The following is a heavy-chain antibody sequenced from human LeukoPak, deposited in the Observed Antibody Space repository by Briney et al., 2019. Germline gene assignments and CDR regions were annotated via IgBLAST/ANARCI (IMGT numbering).Heavy chain of an antibody. CDR2: IYTSGST. J-gene: IGHJ4*02. V-gene: IGHV4-61*02. CDR3: ARATYEDFDS. CDR1: GGSISSGNYY. D-gene: IGHD3-22*01. Sequence: TSETLSLTCTVSGGSISSGNYYWSWIRQPAGKGLEWVGRIYTSGSTNYNPSLKSRVTISVDTSKSQFSLRLSSVIAADTAVYYCARATYEDFDSWGQGTLVTVSS.